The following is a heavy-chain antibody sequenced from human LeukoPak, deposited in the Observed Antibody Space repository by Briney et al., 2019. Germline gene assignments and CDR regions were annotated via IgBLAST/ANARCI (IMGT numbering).Heavy chain of an antibody. V-gene: IGHV1-2*02. J-gene: IGHJ4*02. D-gene: IGHD4-17*01. CDR3: ARDRGYGDLLIDY. CDR2: INPNSSGT. CDR1: GYTFTGYY. Sequence: GASVKVSCKASGYTFTGYYMHWVRQAPGQGLEWMGWINPNSSGTNYAQKFQGRVTMTRDTSISTAYMELSRLRSDDTAVYYCARDRGYGDLLIDYWGQGTLVTVSS.